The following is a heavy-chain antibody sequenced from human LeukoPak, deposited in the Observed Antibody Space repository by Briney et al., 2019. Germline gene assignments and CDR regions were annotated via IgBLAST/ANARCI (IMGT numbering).Heavy chain of an antibody. V-gene: IGHV4-39*01. J-gene: IGHJ5*02. CDR1: GRSISTTNFY. CDR3: ASLPRYDFWA. Sequence: SETLSLTCTVSGRSISTTNFYWGWIRQPPGKGLEWIGSISYSGATYYNPSLKSRLTVSADTSKKEASLRLNSVTAADTAVYYCASLPRYDFWAWGQGNLVIVSS. CDR2: ISYSGAT. D-gene: IGHD3-3*01.